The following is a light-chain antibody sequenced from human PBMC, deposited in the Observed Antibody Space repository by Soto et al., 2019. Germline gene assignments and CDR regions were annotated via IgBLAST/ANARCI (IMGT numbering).Light chain of an antibody. CDR2: GAS. V-gene: IGKV3-20*01. CDR1: QSISSTY. CDR3: QQYVRSPYT. J-gene: IGKJ3*01. Sequence: EIVLTQSPGSLSLSPGERATLSCRASQSISSTYIAWSQQKRGQAPRHLIFGASSRATGIPDRFSGTGSGTYFILTFSRLEPEDSAVYFCQQYVRSPYTFGPGTKVDI.